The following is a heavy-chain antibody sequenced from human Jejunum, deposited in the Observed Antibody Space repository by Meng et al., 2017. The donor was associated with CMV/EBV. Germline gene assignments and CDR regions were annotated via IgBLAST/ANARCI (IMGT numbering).Heavy chain of an antibody. D-gene: IGHD2-2*02. Sequence: ISSSHWWSWVRQSPERGLEWIADISPTASTNHNPSLRSRVTISIDRSKNQVSLRLNSVTAADTAVYYCARGRCTRTSCYTGALDYWGQGILVTVSS. V-gene: IGHV4-4*02. J-gene: IGHJ4*02. CDR1: ISSSHW. CDR2: ISPTAST. CDR3: ARGRCTRTSCYTGALDY.